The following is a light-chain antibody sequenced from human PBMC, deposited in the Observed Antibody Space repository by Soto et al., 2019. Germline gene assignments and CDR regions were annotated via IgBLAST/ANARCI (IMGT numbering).Light chain of an antibody. CDR1: QSFNSL. J-gene: IGKJ4*01. V-gene: IGKV1-5*03. CDR2: GAS. Sequence: DIQMTQSPSTLSAYVGDRVSITCRASQSFNSLLAWYHQTPGQAPKLLISGASILGSGVPSRFSGNGSGTAFTITISSLQPDDSGTDFCQQYTTFLLTFGAGTKVEI. CDR3: QQYTTFLLT.